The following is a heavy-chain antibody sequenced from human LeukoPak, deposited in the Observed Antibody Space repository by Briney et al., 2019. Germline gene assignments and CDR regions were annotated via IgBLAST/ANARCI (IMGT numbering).Heavy chain of an antibody. CDR2: IYHSGST. D-gene: IGHD6-13*01. CDR1: GYSISSGYY. Sequence: SETLSLTCAVSGYSISSGYYWGWIRQPPGKGLEWIGSIYHSGSTYYNPSLKSRVTISVDTSKNQFSLKLSSVTAADTAVYYRATDSSSYPGGDYWGQGTLVTVSS. V-gene: IGHV4-38-2*01. CDR3: ATDSSSYPGGDY. J-gene: IGHJ4*02.